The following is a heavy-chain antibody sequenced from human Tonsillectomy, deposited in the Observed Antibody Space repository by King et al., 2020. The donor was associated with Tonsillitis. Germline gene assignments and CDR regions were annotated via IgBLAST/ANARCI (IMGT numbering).Heavy chain of an antibody. D-gene: IGHD6-19*01. CDR2: ISGSGGST. CDR3: AKVLASTAVASYYYYGMDV. CDR1: GFTFSSYA. Sequence: VQLVESGGGLVQPGGSLRLSCAASGFTFSSYAMSWVRQAPGKGLEWVSAISGSGGSTYYADSVKGRFTISRDNSKNTLYLQMNSLRAEDTAVYYCAKVLASTAVASYYYYGMDVWGQGTTVTVSS. J-gene: IGHJ6*02. V-gene: IGHV3-23*04.